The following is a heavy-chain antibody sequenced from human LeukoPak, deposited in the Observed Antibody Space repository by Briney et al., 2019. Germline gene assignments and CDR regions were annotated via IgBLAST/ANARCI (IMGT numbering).Heavy chain of an antibody. CDR3: SRDHSGYSYAYSPDY. V-gene: IGHV3-49*04. J-gene: IGHJ4*02. CDR1: GFTFGDYA. D-gene: IGHD5-18*01. Sequence: GGSLRLSCIASGFTFGDYAMSWVRQAPGKGLEWVGFIRRKAYGGTTEYAASVKGRFTISRDDSRSIAYLQMNSLKTEDTAVYYCSRDHSGYSYAYSPDYWGQGTQVTVSS. CDR2: IRRKAYGGTT.